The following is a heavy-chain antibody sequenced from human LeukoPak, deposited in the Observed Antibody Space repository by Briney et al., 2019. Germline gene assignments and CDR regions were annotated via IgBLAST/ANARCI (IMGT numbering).Heavy chain of an antibody. D-gene: IGHD5-18*01. J-gene: IGHJ6*03. CDR3: ARGGEYSYGWKNYYYMDV. V-gene: IGHV1-2*02. CDR1: GYTFTSYG. CDR2: INPNSGGT. Sequence: ASVKVSCKASGYTFTSYGISWVRQAPGQGLEWMGWINPNSGGTNYAQKFQGRVTMTRDTSISTAYMELSRLRSDDTAVYYCARGGEYSYGWKNYYYMDVWGKGTTVTVSS.